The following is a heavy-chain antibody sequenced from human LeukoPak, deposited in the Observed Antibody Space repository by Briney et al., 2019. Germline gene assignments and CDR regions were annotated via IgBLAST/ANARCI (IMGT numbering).Heavy chain of an antibody. CDR3: ARDRWLCSGGSCTPYYFDY. V-gene: IGHV3-33*01. CDR2: IWYDGSNK. CDR1: GLTFSSYG. J-gene: IGHJ4*02. D-gene: IGHD2-15*01. Sequence: GGSLRLSCAASGLTFSSYGMHWVRQAPGKGLEWVAVIWYDGSNKYYADSVKGRFTISRDNSKNTLYLQMNSLRAEDTAVYYCARDRWLCSGGSCTPYYFDYWGQGTLVTVSS.